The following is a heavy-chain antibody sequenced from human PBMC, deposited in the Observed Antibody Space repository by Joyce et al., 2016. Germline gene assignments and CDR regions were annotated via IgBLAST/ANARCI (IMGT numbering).Heavy chain of an antibody. J-gene: IGHJ4*02. CDR3: AKILTATYSSGWFLDY. CDR2: ISYDGIYK. V-gene: IGHV3-30*18. CDR1: GLTLSNYG. D-gene: IGHD6-25*01. Sequence: QVQLVESGGGVVQPGRSLRLSCAASGLTLSNYGVHWVRQATDKGLEWVAVISYDGIYKYYADSVKGRFTISRDNSKNTVFLEMNSLRTEDTAVYYCAKILTATYSSGWFLDYWGQGTLVTVSS.